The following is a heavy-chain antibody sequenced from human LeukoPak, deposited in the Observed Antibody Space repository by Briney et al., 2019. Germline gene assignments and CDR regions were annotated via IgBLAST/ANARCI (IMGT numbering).Heavy chain of an antibody. D-gene: IGHD3-10*01. CDR3: AREAIGPGRYYHLDV. V-gene: IGHV3-13*01. Sequence: GGSLRLSCEASGFTLGMYDVHWVRQATGKGLEWVSAIGPGGDTYYAGSVKGRFSISREDAKNSFYLQMNSLTAEDTAIYFCAREAIGPGRYYHLDVWGRGTTVTVSS. CDR2: IGPGGDT. J-gene: IGHJ6*04. CDR1: GFTLGMYD.